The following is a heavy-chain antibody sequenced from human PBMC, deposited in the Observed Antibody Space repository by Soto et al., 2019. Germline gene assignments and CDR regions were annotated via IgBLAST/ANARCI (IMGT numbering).Heavy chain of an antibody. J-gene: IGHJ4*02. Sequence: GGSLRLSCAASGFTFSSYWMSWVRQAPGKGLEWVANIKQDGSEKYYVDSVKGRFTISRDNAKNSLYLQMNSLRAEDTAVYYCASGSEQWPRRPRYYFDYWGQGTLVTVSS. V-gene: IGHV3-7*05. CDR2: IKQDGSEK. CDR1: GFTFSSYW. D-gene: IGHD6-19*01. CDR3: ASGSEQWPRRPRYYFDY.